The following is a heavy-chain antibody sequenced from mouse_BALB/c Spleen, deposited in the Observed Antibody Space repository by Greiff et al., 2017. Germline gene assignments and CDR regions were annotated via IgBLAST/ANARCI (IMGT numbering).Heavy chain of an antibody. D-gene: IGHD6-1*01. J-gene: IGHJ2*01. CDR2: IDPANGNT. Sequence: VQLQQSGAELVKPGASVKLSCTASGFNIKDTYMHWVKQRPEQGLEWIGRIDPANGNTKYDPKFQGKATITADTSSNTAYLQLSSLTSEDTAVYYCASGLLCDDWGQGTTLTVSS. CDR3: ASGLLCDD. CDR1: GFNIKDTY. V-gene: IGHV14-3*02.